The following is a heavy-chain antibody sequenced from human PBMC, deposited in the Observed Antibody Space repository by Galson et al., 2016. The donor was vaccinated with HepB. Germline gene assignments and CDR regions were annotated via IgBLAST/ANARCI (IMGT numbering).Heavy chain of an antibody. Sequence: PALVKPTQTLTLTCPFSGLSLSTSGVGVGWLRQPPGKALEWLGIIYWADDKLYSPSLQITLTITKDTSRNQVVLTVTNMDPVDTAPYYCAHPNFWCSNGGCLKKYTCEKWGPGTPVTVSS. CDR2: IYWADDK. D-gene: IGHD2-8*01. CDR1: GLSLSTSGVG. V-gene: IGHV2-5*02. J-gene: IGHJ4*02. CDR3: AHPNFWCSNGGCLKKYTCEK.